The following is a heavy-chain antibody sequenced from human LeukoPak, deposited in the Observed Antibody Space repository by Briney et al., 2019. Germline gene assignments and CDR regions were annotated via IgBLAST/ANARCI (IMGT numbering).Heavy chain of an antibody. CDR3: ATAQDGGRLFPFDY. V-gene: IGHV3-23*01. Sequence: GGSLRLSCAPSVFTFNRYAMSWARDAPGRGVECVSGISGSGGSTYSADSVKGRFTISTDNSKNTLYLQMISLRAEDAEVYFCATAQDGGRLFPFDYWGQGTLVTVSS. D-gene: IGHD2-15*01. J-gene: IGHJ4*02. CDR2: ISGSGGST. CDR1: VFTFNRYA.